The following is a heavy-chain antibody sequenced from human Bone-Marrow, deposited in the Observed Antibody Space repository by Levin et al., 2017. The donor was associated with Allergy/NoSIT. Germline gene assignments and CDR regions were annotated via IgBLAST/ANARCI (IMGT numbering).Heavy chain of an antibody. J-gene: IGHJ4*02. CDR3: AKDTYSSGWRGFDY. CDR1: GFTFDDYT. D-gene: IGHD6-19*01. V-gene: IGHV3-43*01. Sequence: TGGSLRLSCAASGFTFDDYTMHWVRQAPGKGLEWVSLITWNGGSTYYEDSVKGRFTISRDNSKNSLYLQMNSLIFEDTALYYCAKDTYSSGWRGFDYWGQGTLVTVSS. CDR2: ITWNGGST.